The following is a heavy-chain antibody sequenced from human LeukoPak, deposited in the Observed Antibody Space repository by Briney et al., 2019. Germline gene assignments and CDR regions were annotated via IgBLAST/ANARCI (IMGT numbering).Heavy chain of an antibody. CDR3: ARDSGFVYSNYHYYYYMDV. J-gene: IGHJ6*03. Sequence: PSETLSLTCTVSGGSISSSSYYWGWIRQPPGKGLEWIGSIYYSGSTNYNPSLKSRVTISVDTSKNQFSLKLSSVTAADTAVYYCARDSGFVYSNYHYYYYMDVWGKGTTVTVSS. V-gene: IGHV4-39*07. D-gene: IGHD4-11*01. CDR2: IYYSGST. CDR1: GGSISSSSYY.